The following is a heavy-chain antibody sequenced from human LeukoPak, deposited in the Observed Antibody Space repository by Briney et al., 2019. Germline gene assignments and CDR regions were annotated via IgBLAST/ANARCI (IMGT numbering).Heavy chain of an antibody. D-gene: IGHD3/OR15-3a*01. CDR3: ARELDSLLGFYMDV. Sequence: GGSLRLSCAASGFTVSSNYMSWVRQAPGKGLGWVSVIYSGGSTYYADSVKGRFTISRDNSKNTLYLQMNSLRAEDTAVYYCARELDSLLGFYMDVWGKGTTVTVSS. CDR1: GFTVSSNY. CDR2: IYSGGST. J-gene: IGHJ6*03. V-gene: IGHV3-53*01.